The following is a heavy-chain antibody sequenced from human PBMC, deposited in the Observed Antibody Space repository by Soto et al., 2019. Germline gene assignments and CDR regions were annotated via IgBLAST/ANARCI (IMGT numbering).Heavy chain of an antibody. CDR3: ASGGYCSSTSCVPHWFDP. CDR1: GFTFSSYA. Sequence: GGSLRLSCAASGFTFSSYAMSWVRQAPGKGLEWVSAISGSGGRTYYADSVKGRFTISRDNSKNTLYLQMNSLRAEDTAVYYCASGGYCSSTSCVPHWFDPWGQGTLVTV. V-gene: IGHV3-23*01. J-gene: IGHJ5*01. CDR2: ISGSGGRT. D-gene: IGHD2-2*01.